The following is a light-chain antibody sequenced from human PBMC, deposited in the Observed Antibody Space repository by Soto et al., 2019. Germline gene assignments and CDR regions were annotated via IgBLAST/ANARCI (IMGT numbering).Light chain of an antibody. CDR1: QGIKNH. CDR2: AAS. V-gene: IGKV1-6*02. Sequence: AIQVTQSPSSLSASVGDRVTITCRASQGIKNHLAWYQQKPREAPKLLVYAASTLQSGVPSRFSGSGSGTDFTLTISSLQPEDFATYYCLQDYNYPRTFGQGTKLEIK. J-gene: IGKJ2*01. CDR3: LQDYNYPRT.